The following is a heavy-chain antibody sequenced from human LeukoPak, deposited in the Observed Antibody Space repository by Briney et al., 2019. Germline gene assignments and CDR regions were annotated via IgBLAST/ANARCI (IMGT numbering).Heavy chain of an antibody. J-gene: IGHJ4*02. CDR2: ISSSLSM. D-gene: IGHD6-19*01. Sequence: GGSLRLSCAASGFTFSSYWMHWVRQAPGKGLEWISYISSSLSMYYSDSVKGRFTISRDNAKNSLYLQMNSLKAEDTAVYYCARKALLSRGWFFDFWGQGTQVTVSS. CDR3: ARKALLSRGWFFDF. V-gene: IGHV3-69-1*02. CDR1: GFTFSSYW.